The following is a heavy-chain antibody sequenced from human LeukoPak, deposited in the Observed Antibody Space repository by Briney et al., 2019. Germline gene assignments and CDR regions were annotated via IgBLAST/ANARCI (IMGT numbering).Heavy chain of an antibody. V-gene: IGHV3-7*03. J-gene: IGHJ6*02. Sequence: GGSPRLSCAASGFTFSSYWMSWVRQAPGKGLEWVANIKQDGSEKYYVDSVKGRFTISRDNAKNSLYLQMNSLRAEDTAVYYCARAGFGGSSAYYYYGMDVWGQGTTVTVSS. CDR3: ARAGFGGSSAYYYYGMDV. CDR2: IKQDGSEK. D-gene: IGHD1-26*01. CDR1: GFTFSSYW.